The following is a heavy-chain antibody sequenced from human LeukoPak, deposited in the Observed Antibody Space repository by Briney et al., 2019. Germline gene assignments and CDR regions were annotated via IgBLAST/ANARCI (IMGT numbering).Heavy chain of an antibody. CDR1: GFTFSSYS. Sequence: GGSLRLSCAASGFTFSSYSMNWVRQAPGKGLEWVASISSSSSYIYYADSVKGRFTISRDNAENSLYLQMNSLRAEDTAVYYCARDGTIFGVVIDNWFDPWGQGTLVTVSS. J-gene: IGHJ5*02. D-gene: IGHD3-3*01. CDR2: ISSSSSYI. CDR3: ARDGTIFGVVIDNWFDP. V-gene: IGHV3-21*01.